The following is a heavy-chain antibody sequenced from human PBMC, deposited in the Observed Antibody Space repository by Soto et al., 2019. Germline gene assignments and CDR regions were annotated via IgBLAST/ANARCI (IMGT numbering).Heavy chain of an antibody. D-gene: IGHD6-13*01. CDR2: IYYSGST. CDR1: GGSISSSSYY. Sequence: QLQLQESGPGLVKPSETLSLTCTVSGGSISSSSYYWGWIRQPPGKGLEWIGSIYYSGSTYYNPSLTSRVTLSVGTSTTQFSLKLSSVTAADTAVYYCARHQSHSSSYVDPWGQGTLVTVSS. V-gene: IGHV4-39*01. CDR3: ARHQSHSSSYVDP. J-gene: IGHJ5*02.